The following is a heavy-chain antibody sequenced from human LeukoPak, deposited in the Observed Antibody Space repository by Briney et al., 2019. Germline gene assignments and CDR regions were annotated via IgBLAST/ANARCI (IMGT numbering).Heavy chain of an antibody. CDR2: INPSGGST. CDR3: ARALESSSSLAMFDY. CDR1: GYTFTSYY. J-gene: IGHJ4*03. Sequence: ASVKVSCKASGYTFTSYYMHWVRQAPGQGLEWMGIINPSGGSTSYAQEFQGRVIMTRDMSTSTVYMELISLRAEDTAVYYCARALESSSSLAMFDYCGDRALVSVSS. D-gene: IGHD6-13*01. V-gene: IGHV1-46*01.